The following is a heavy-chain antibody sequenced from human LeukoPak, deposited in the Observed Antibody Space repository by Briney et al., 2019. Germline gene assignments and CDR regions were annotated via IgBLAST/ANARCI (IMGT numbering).Heavy chain of an antibody. D-gene: IGHD3-9*01. CDR1: AASIRSRDYC. CDR2: IHFSGST. CDR3: ARASGVLPSFEWANWFDT. Sequence: PQTLSPTCPLSAASIRSRDYCWAWLRQPRGRGLEWFGTIHFSGSTFYKPRLESRRTVPADTSRNQFYMKLSSVTAADTAVYYCARASGVLPSFEWANWFDTWGQGSLVTVSS. V-gene: IGHV4-39*01. J-gene: IGHJ5*02.